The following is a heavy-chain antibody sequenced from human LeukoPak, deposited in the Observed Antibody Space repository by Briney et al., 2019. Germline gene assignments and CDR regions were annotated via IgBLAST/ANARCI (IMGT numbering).Heavy chain of an antibody. CDR1: GYTFTGYY. D-gene: IGHD6-19*01. CDR3: ARASGGWSGWDAFDI. V-gene: IGHV1-2*04. J-gene: IGHJ3*02. Sequence: GASVKVSCKASGYTFTGYYMHWVRQAPGQGLEWMGWINPNSGGTNYAQKFQGWVTMTRDTSISTAYMELSRLRSDDTAVYYCARASGGWSGWDAFDIWGQGTMVTVSS. CDR2: INPNSGGT.